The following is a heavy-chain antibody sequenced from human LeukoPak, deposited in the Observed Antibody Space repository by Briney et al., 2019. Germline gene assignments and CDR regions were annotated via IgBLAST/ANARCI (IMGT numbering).Heavy chain of an antibody. V-gene: IGHV1-18*01. CDR3: ARDLKRTVGATTTSDY. CDR1: GYSFTSYG. D-gene: IGHD1-26*01. J-gene: IGHJ4*02. CDR2: ISAYNGNT. Sequence: ASVKVSYKASGYSFTSYGISWVRQAPRQGLAWMGWISAYNGNTNYAQKLQGRVTMTTDTSTSTAYMELRSLRSDDTAVYYCARDLKRTVGATTTSDYWGQGTLVTVS.